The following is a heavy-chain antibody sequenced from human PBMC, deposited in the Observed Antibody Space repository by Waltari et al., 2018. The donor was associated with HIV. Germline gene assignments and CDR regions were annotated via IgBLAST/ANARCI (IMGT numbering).Heavy chain of an antibody. CDR2: INPMGGST. CDR1: GYTFTSYY. Sequence: QVQLVQSGAEVKKPGASVKVSCKASGYTFTSYYMHWVRQAPGQGLEWMGIINPMGGSTSYEKKFQGRVTRSRDTATSTVYMELGRLRSDDTAVYYCARTSGEDGYCSSTSCSYWFDPWGQGTLVTVSS. V-gene: IGHV1-46*01. J-gene: IGHJ5*02. D-gene: IGHD2-2*03. CDR3: ARTSGEDGYCSSTSCSYWFDP.